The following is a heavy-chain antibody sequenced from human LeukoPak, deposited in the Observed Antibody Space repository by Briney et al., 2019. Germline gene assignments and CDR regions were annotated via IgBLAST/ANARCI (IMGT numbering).Heavy chain of an antibody. Sequence: SETLSLTCTVSGGSISSGSYYWSWIRQPAGKGLEWIGRIYTSGSTNYNPSLKRRVTISEDTSKNQFSLKLSSVTAADTAVYYCASSTDILGIDYWGQGTLVTVSS. D-gene: IGHD2/OR15-2a*01. CDR3: ASSTDILGIDY. CDR1: GGSISSGSYY. J-gene: IGHJ4*02. CDR2: IYTSGST. V-gene: IGHV4-61*02.